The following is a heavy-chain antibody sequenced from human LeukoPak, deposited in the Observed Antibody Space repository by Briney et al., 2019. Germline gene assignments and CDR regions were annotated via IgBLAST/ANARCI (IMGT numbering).Heavy chain of an antibody. Sequence: GASVKASCKASGGTFSSYAISWVRQAPGQGLEWMGRIIPILGIANYAQKFQGRVTITADKSTSTAYMELSSLRSEDTAVYYCAGVLYGSGSYYHPNYYYYGMDVWGQGTTVTVSS. CDR1: GGTFSSYA. D-gene: IGHD3-10*01. CDR2: IIPILGIA. CDR3: AGVLYGSGSYYHPNYYYYGMDV. V-gene: IGHV1-69*04. J-gene: IGHJ6*02.